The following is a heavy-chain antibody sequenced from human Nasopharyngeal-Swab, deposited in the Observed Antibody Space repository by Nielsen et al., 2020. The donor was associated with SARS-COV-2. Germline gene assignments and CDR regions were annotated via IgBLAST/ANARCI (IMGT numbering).Heavy chain of an antibody. CDR2: IKSKTDGGTT. D-gene: IGHD2-21*02. CDR3: TTRGVVYCGGDCYSPGAFDI. J-gene: IGHJ3*02. CDR1: GFTFSNAW. Sequence: GGSLRLSCAASGFTFSNAWMSRVRQAPGKGLEWVGRIKSKTDGGTTDYAAPVKGRFTISRDDSKNTLYLQMNSLKTEDTAVYYCTTRGVVYCGGDCYSPGAFDIWGQGTMVTVSS. V-gene: IGHV3-15*01.